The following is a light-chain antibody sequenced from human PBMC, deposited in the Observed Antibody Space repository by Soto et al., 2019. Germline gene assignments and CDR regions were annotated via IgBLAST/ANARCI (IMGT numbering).Light chain of an antibody. J-gene: IGLJ1*01. CDR2: RNS. CDR1: SSNIGSNY. CDR3: ATWDDSLSGQV. Sequence: QAVVTQPPSASGTPGQRVTVSCSGSSSNIGSNYVYWYQQLPGTAPKLLIYRNSHRPSGVPDRFSGSKSGTSASLAISGLRSEDEADYYCATWDDSLSGQVFGTGTKLTVL. V-gene: IGLV1-47*01.